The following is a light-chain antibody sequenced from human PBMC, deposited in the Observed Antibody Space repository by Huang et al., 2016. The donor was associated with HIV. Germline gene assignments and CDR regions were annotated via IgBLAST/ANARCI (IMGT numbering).Light chain of an antibody. Sequence: DIQMTQSPSTLSASIGDRVTITCRASQTITWWLAWYQQKPGKAPKVLIYKAASLESGVPSRFIGSGSGTEFTLTISSLQPDDFATYYCQQYNAYPWTCGQGTKVEI. CDR3: QQYNAYPWT. CDR1: QTITWW. J-gene: IGKJ1*01. V-gene: IGKV1-5*03. CDR2: KAA.